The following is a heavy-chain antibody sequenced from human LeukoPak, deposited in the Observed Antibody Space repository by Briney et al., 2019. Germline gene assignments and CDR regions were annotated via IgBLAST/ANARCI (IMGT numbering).Heavy chain of an antibody. V-gene: IGHV3-11*04. CDR3: ARDPYSGHYGDYYYYYMDV. J-gene: IGHJ6*03. Sequence: PGGSLRLSCAASGFTFSDYYMSWIRQVPGKGLEWVSYISSSGSTIYYADSVKGRFTISRDNAKNSLYLQMNSLSPDDTAVYFCARDPYSGHYGDYYYYYMDVWGKGTTVTISS. D-gene: IGHD1-26*01. CDR2: ISSSGSTI. CDR1: GFTFSDYY.